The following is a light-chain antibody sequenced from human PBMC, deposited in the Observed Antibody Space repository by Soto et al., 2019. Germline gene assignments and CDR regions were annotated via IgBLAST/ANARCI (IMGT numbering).Light chain of an antibody. V-gene: IGLV2-11*01. J-gene: IGLJ1*01. CDR1: SSDVGGYNY. CDR2: DVS. Sequence: QSALTQPRSVSGSPGQSVTISCTGTSSDVGGYNYVSWYQQHPGNAPKLIIYDVSKRPSGVPDRFSGSKSGNTASLTISGLQDEDEADYYCCSYAGSYTQVFGTGTKLTVL. CDR3: CSYAGSYTQV.